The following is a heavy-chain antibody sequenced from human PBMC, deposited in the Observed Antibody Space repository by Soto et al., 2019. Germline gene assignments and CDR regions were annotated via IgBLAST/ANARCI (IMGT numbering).Heavy chain of an antibody. CDR2: ISSSGSTI. D-gene: IGHD2-2*01. V-gene: IGHV3-11*01. Sequence: GGSLRLSCAASGFTFSDFYVSWIRQAPGKGLEWLSCISSSGSTIYYADSVKGRFTISRDNAKNTLYLQMNGLRAEDTAVYYCAKGQVVPAAMFEYHGMDVWGQGTTVTVSS. J-gene: IGHJ6*02. CDR3: AKGQVVPAAMFEYHGMDV. CDR1: GFTFSDFY.